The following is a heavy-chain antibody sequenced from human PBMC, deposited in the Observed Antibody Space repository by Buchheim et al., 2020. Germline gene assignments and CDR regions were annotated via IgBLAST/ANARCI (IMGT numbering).Heavy chain of an antibody. D-gene: IGHD4-17*01. CDR3: AGEHTYGVRRYYYYGMDV. Sequence: QVQLVESGGGVVQPGRSLRLSCAASGFTFSSYAMHWVRQAPGKGLEWVAVISYDGSNKYYADSVKGRFTISRDNSKNTLYLQMNSLRAEDTAVYYCAGEHTYGVRRYYYYGMDVWGQGTT. CDR1: GFTFSSYA. V-gene: IGHV3-30-3*01. CDR2: ISYDGSNK. J-gene: IGHJ6*02.